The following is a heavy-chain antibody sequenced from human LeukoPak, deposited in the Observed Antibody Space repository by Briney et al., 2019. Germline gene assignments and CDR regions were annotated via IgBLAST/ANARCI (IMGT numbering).Heavy chain of an antibody. V-gene: IGHV3-30-3*01. CDR3: ARVRSWHFDY. J-gene: IGHJ4*02. D-gene: IGHD6-13*01. CDR2: ISYDGSNK. Sequence: GGSLRLSCAASGFTFSSYAMHWVRQAPGKGLEWVAVISYDGSNKYYADSVKGRFTISRDNSKNTLYLQMNSLRAEDTAVYYCARVRSWHFDYWGQGTLVTVSS. CDR1: GFTFSSYA.